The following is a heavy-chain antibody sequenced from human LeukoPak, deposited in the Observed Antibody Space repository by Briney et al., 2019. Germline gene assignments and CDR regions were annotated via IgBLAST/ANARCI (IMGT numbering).Heavy chain of an antibody. Sequence: GGSLRLSCAASGFNFNTYGMHWVRQTPGKGLEWVAVIWHDGSDEYYADSVKGRFTISRDNSKSLVYLQMDSLRDEDTAVYYCAGEVVRDVSGVDYTWLDPWGQGTLVFVSA. CDR1: GFNFNTYG. D-gene: IGHD2-8*01. J-gene: IGHJ5*02. CDR2: IWHDGSDE. CDR3: AGEVVRDVSGVDYTWLDP. V-gene: IGHV3-33*01.